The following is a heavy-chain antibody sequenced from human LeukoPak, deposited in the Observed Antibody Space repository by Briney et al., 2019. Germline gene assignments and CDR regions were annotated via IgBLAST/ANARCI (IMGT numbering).Heavy chain of an antibody. CDR2: IYSGGST. V-gene: IGHV3-66*01. CDR3: ARDIL. Sequence: GRSLRLSCAASGFISSSHGMHWVRQAPGKGLEWVSVIYSGGSTYYADSVKGRFTISRDNSKNTLYLQMNSLRAEDTAVYYCARDILWGQGTMVTVSS. CDR1: GFISSSHG. J-gene: IGHJ3*01.